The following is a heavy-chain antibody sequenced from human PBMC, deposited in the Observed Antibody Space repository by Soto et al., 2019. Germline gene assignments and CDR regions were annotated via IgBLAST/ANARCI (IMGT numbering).Heavy chain of an antibody. V-gene: IGHV4-30-4*01. Sequence: SETLSLTCSVSGDYIHVGGYYWTWIRQRPGKGLEWMGHIYYTGKTYYNPSLESRLTMSVDRSKNQFSLRLTSVAAADTAVYFCGRDLTSNANCIDPWGQGTLVTVSS. CDR1: GDYIHVGGYY. CDR2: IYYTGKT. D-gene: IGHD2-2*01. CDR3: GRDLTSNANCIDP. J-gene: IGHJ5*02.